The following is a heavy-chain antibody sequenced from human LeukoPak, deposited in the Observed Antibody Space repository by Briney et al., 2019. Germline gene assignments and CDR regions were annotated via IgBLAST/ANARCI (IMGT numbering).Heavy chain of an antibody. J-gene: IGHJ4*02. V-gene: IGHV3-23*01. CDR1: GFNFNSNA. CDR2: ITAPGDAT. CDR3: AKAFGTNGYFQLPIDF. D-gene: IGHD2-8*01. Sequence: GGSLRLSCATSGFNFNSNAMIWVRQAPGKGLECVSAITAPGDATYYADSVKGRFSISRDNSKNTLYLLLNSLRVEDTALYYCAKAFGTNGYFQLPIDFWGQGTLVTVSP.